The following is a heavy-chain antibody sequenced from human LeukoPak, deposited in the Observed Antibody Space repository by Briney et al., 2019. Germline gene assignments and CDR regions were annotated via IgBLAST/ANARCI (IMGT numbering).Heavy chain of an antibody. D-gene: IGHD1-26*01. Sequence: SETLSLTCTVSGGSISSSSYYWGWIRQPPGKGLEWIGSIYYSGSTYYNPSLTSRVTISVDTSKNQFSLKLSSVTAADTAVYYCALGATDTTPFDYWGQGTLVTVSS. CDR3: ALGATDTTPFDY. CDR2: IYYSGST. CDR1: GGSISSSSYY. J-gene: IGHJ4*02. V-gene: IGHV4-39*01.